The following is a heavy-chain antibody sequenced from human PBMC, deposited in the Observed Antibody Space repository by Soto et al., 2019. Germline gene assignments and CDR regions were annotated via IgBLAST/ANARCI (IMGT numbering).Heavy chain of an antibody. D-gene: IGHD2-8*02. V-gene: IGHV3-23*01. CDR3: AKGYCTGGCPVDY. Sequence: EVQVLESGGGLVQPGGSLRLSCAASGFTFRSYVMSWVRQAPGKGLEWVSAISGRGGSTYYADSVKGRFTISRDNSKNTVYLQMNSLRAEDTAVYYCAKGYCTGGCPVDYWGQGTLVTVSS. CDR2: ISGRGGST. CDR1: GFTFRSYV. J-gene: IGHJ4*02.